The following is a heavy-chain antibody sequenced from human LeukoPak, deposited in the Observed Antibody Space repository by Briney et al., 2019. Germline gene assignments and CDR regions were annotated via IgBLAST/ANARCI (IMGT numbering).Heavy chain of an antibody. CDR1: GYTFTDYY. CDR2: INPNSGDT. CDR3: AINKAAKSLDY. J-gene: IGHJ4*02. D-gene: IGHD6-25*01. Sequence: DSVKVSCNASGYTFTDYYLHWVRQAPGQGLEWMGWINPNSGDTDYAQKFQGRVTMTRDTSISTGYMELSRLRFDDTAVYYCAINKAAKSLDYWGQGTLVTVSS. V-gene: IGHV1-2*02.